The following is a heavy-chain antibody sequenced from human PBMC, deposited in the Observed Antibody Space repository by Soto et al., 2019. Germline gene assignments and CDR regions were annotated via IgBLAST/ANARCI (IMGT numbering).Heavy chain of an antibody. CDR2: ISGSGGST. CDR3: AKDLRWVVVPAALFDY. Sequence: PGGSLRLSCAASGFTFSSYAMSWVRQAPGKGLEWVSAISGSGGSTYYAESVKGRFTISRDNSKNTLYLQMNSLRAEDTAVYYCAKDLRWVVVPAALFDYWGQGTLVTVSS. CDR1: GFTFSSYA. V-gene: IGHV3-23*01. J-gene: IGHJ4*02. D-gene: IGHD2-2*01.